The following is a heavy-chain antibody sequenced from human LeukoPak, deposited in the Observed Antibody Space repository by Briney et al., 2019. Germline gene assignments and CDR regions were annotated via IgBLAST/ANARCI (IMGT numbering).Heavy chain of an antibody. Sequence: ASVKVSCKVSGRTLSEVSLHWVRQSREKGLEWMGGFDRQERKIWYAQNFQGRVTMTEDTSTDTAFMGLNSLRSEDAAVYYCSTVNNDWDGYPLFWFDPWGRGTQVTVSS. CDR1: GRTLSEVS. CDR2: FDRQERKI. J-gene: IGHJ5*02. V-gene: IGHV1-24*01. CDR3: STVNNDWDGYPLFWFDP. D-gene: IGHD3-22*01.